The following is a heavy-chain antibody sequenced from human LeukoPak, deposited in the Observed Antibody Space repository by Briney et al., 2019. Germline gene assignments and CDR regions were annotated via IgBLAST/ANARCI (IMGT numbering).Heavy chain of an antibody. Sequence: ASVKVSCKVSGYTLTELSMHWVRQAPGKGLEWMGGFDPEDGETIYAQKFQGRVTMTEDTSTDTAYMELGSLRSEDTAVYYCATDPRYIAAAGTSDFQHWGQGTLVTVSS. D-gene: IGHD6-13*01. J-gene: IGHJ1*01. CDR1: GYTLTELS. CDR3: ATDPRYIAAAGTSDFQH. V-gene: IGHV1-24*01. CDR2: FDPEDGET.